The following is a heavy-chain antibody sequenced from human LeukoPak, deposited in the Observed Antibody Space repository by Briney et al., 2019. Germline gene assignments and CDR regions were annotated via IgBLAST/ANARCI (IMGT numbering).Heavy chain of an antibody. D-gene: IGHD3-9*01. J-gene: IGHJ5*02. V-gene: IGHV1-2*02. Sequence: ASVKVSCKASGYTFTGYYMHWVRQAPGQGLEWMGWINPNSGGTNYAQKFQGRVTVTRDTSISTAYMELSRLRSDDTAVYYCARAGSDILTGWIGNWFDPWGQGTLVTVSS. CDR1: GYTFTGYY. CDR2: INPNSGGT. CDR3: ARAGSDILTGWIGNWFDP.